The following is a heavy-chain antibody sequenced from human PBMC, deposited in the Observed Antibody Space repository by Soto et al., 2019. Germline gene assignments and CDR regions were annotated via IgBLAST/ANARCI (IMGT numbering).Heavy chain of an antibody. CDR1: GFTFSSYG. CDR2: IWYDGSNK. D-gene: IGHD2-15*01. CDR3: ARGDVVVVAAAALNYYGMDV. Sequence: GGSLRLSCAASGFTFSSYGMHWVRQAPGKGLEWVAVIWYDGSNKYYADSVKGRFTISRDNSKNTLYLQMNSLRAEDTAVYYCARGDVVVVAAAALNYYGMDVWGQGTTVTVSS. J-gene: IGHJ6*02. V-gene: IGHV3-33*01.